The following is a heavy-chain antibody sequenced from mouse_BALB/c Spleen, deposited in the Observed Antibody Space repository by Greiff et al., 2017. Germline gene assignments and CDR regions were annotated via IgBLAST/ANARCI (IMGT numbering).Heavy chain of an antibody. D-gene: IGHD2-13*01. CDR1: GFTFNTYA. Sequence: EVQGVESGGGLVQPKGSLKLSCAASGFTFNTYAMHWVCQAPGKGLEWVARIRSKSNNYATYYADSVKDRFTISRDDSQSMLYLQMNNLKTEDTAMYYCVRGDGDYDWFAYWGQGTLVTVSA. V-gene: IGHV10-3*03. J-gene: IGHJ3*01. CDR3: VRGDGDYDWFAY. CDR2: IRSKSNNYAT.